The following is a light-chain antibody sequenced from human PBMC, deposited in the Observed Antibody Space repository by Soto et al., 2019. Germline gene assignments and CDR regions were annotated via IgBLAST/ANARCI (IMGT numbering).Light chain of an antibody. Sequence: IVLTLSPGTLSLSPGERATLSCSAIQSVSSSYLAWYQQKPGQAPRLLIYGASSRATGIPDRFSGSGSGTDFTLTISRLEPEDFAVYYCQQYGSSPLLTFGGGTKVDIK. CDR1: QSVSSSY. CDR3: QQYGSSPLLT. J-gene: IGKJ4*01. CDR2: GAS. V-gene: IGKV3-20*01.